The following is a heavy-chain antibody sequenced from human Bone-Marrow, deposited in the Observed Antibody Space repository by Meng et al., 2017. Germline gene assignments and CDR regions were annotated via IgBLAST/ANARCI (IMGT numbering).Heavy chain of an antibody. CDR1: GLSFTEAW. J-gene: IGHJ4*02. Sequence: EVQVVESGGGLVKPGGSLRLSCVASGLSFTEAWMSWVRQAPGKGLEWVGRIKRNSDGGTIDYAAPVKGRFTISRDDSKNTLYLQMDSLITEDTAVYFCATGAAAADHWGQGTLVTVSS. D-gene: IGHD6-13*01. CDR3: ATGAAAADH. CDR2: IKRNSDGGTI. V-gene: IGHV3-15*01.